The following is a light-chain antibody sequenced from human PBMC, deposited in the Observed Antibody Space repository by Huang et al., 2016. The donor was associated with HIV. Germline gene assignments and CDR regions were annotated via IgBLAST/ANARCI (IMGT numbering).Light chain of an antibody. CDR3: QQGSNYPLT. CDR2: KAS. V-gene: IGKV1-5*03. CDR1: KNIGIW. Sequence: DIQMTQSSSTLSASIGDRVTITCRASKNIGIWLAWYQQKPGKAPKLLIHKASSLYGGVPSRFSGSGSGTEPTLTISDLQPDDVATYYCQQGSNYPLTFGGGTKVEI. J-gene: IGKJ4*01.